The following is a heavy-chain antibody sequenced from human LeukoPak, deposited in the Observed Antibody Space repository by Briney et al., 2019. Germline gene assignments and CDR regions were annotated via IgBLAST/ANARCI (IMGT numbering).Heavy chain of an antibody. J-gene: IGHJ4*02. V-gene: IGHV1-24*01. Sequence: ASVKVSCKVSGYTLTELSMHWVRQAPGKGLEWMGGFDPEDGETIYAQKFQGRVTMTEDTSTDTAYMELSSLRSEDTAVYYCATDRIRTYYFDYWAREPWSPSPQ. CDR1: GYTLTELS. CDR2: FDPEDGET. D-gene: IGHD5-18*01. CDR3: ATDRIRTYYFDY.